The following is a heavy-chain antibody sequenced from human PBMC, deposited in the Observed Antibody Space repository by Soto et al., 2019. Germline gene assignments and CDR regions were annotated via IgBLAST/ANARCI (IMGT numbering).Heavy chain of an antibody. J-gene: IGHJ4*02. CDR3: AMAGNYRYFDA. Sequence: QVQLQESGPGLVTPSETLSLTCTVSGGSVSSGTYYWSWIRQPPGKELEWIGYISSRGSTNYNPSLKSRVTISVDTSKNQFSLKLTSVTAADTAVYYCAMAGNYRYFDAWGQGTLVTVSS. CDR1: GGSVSSGTYY. V-gene: IGHV4-61*01. D-gene: IGHD1-7*01. CDR2: ISSRGST.